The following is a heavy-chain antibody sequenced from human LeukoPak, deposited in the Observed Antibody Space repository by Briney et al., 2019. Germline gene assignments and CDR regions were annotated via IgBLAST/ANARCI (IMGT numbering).Heavy chain of an antibody. D-gene: IGHD3-10*01. CDR1: GGSISSYY. CDR3: ARGVVRNNYGSGSYDDAFDI. V-gene: IGHV4-59*01. J-gene: IGHJ3*02. CDR2: IYYSGST. Sequence: SETLSLTCTVSGGSISSYYWSWIRQPPGKGLEWIGYIYYSGSTNYNPSLKSRVTISVDTYKILFSLKLSSVTAADTAVYYCARGVVRNNYGSGSYDDAFDIWGQGTMVTVSS.